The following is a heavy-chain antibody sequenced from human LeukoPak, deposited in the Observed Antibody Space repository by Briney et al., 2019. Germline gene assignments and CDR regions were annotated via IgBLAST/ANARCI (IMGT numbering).Heavy chain of an antibody. V-gene: IGHV3-11*01. CDR3: AKERYCSSTSCRTDY. D-gene: IGHD2-2*01. J-gene: IGHJ4*02. CDR2: ISSSGSTI. Sequence: PGGSLRLSCAASGFTFSDYYMSWIRQAPGKGLEWVSYISSSGSTIYYADSVKGRFTISRDNSKNTLYLQMNSLRAEDTAVYYCAKERYCSSTSCRTDYWGQGTLVTVSS. CDR1: GFTFSDYY.